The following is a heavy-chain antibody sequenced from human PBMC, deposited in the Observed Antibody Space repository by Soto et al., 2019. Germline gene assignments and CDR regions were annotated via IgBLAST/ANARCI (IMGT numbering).Heavy chain of an antibody. CDR2: ISAYNGNT. D-gene: IGHD4-17*01. V-gene: IGHV1-18*01. CDR1: GYTFTSYG. J-gene: IGHJ4*02. Sequence: AASVKVSCKASGYTFTSYGISWVRQAPGQGLEWMGWISAYNGNTNYAQKLQGRVTMTTDTSASTAYMELRSLRSDDTAVYYCARDRDYGDLGDFYFYYFDYWGQGTLITVSS. CDR3: ARDRDYGDLGDFYFYYFDY.